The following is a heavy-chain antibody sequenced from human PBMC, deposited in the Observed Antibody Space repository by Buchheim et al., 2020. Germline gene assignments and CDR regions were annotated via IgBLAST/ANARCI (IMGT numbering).Heavy chain of an antibody. V-gene: IGHV3-74*01. CDR1: GFTFSSYW. CDR3: ARDVIGPYDY. Sequence: EVQLVESGGGLVQPGGSLRLSCAASGFTFSSYWMHWLRQVPGKGRVWVSNINTDGTTIRYADSVKGRFTISSDNAKNTLYLQMNSLRAEDTAVYYCARDVIGPYDYWGQG. J-gene: IGHJ4*02. CDR2: INTDGTTI.